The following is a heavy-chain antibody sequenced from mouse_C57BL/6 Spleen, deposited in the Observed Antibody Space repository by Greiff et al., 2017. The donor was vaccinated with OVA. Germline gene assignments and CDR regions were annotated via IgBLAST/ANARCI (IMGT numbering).Heavy chain of an antibody. J-gene: IGHJ3*01. CDR1: GYTFTNYY. CDR3: ARRGALRVTTGNWFAY. V-gene: IGHV1-26*01. D-gene: IGHD2-2*01. CDR2: INPNNGGT. Sequence: VQLQQSGPELVKPGAPVKISCKASGYTFTNYYMTWVKQSNGKSLEWIGDINPNNGGTSYNQKFKGKATLTVDKSSSTAYMERRSLTSEDSAVYYCARRGALRVTTGNWFAYWGQGTLVTVSA.